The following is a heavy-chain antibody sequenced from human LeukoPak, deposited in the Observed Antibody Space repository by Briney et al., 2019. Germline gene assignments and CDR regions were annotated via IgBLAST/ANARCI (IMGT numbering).Heavy chain of an antibody. J-gene: IGHJ6*02. CDR2: IYYSGST. Sequence: PSETLSLTCTVSGGSISSYYWSWTRQPPGKGLEWIGYIYYSGSTNYNPSLKSRVTISVDTSKNQFSLKLSSVTAADTAVYYCARDPLEPNSYGLKPYYYGMDVWGQGTTVTVSS. CDR3: ARDPLEPNSYGLKPYYYGMDV. V-gene: IGHV4-59*01. D-gene: IGHD5-18*01. CDR1: GGSISSYY.